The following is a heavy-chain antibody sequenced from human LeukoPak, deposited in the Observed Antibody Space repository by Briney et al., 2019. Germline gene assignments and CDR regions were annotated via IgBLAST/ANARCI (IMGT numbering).Heavy chain of an antibody. CDR2: IWSDGSNK. CDR3: ARDSGLFGSGYPTGFDY. D-gene: IGHD6-19*01. Sequence: GGSLRLSCAASGFTFSSYAMHWVRQAPGKGLEWVAVIWSDGSNKYYADSVKGRFTISRDNSKNTLYLQMNSLRAEDTAVYYCARDSGLFGSGYPTGFDYWGQGTLVTVSS. J-gene: IGHJ4*02. CDR1: GFTFSSYA. V-gene: IGHV3-33*08.